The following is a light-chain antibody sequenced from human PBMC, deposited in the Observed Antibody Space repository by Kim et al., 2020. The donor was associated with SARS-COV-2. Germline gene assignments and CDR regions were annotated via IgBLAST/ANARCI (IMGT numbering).Light chain of an antibody. J-gene: IGKJ1*01. V-gene: IGKV3-20*01. CDR2: GAS. CDR1: QSVSSSS. CDR3: QQYGSSPRT. Sequence: SPGEMATPSCRASQSVSSSSLAWYQQKPGQAPRLLIYGASSRATGIPDRFSGSGSGTDFTLTISRLEPEDFAVYYCQQYGSSPRTFGQGTKVDIK.